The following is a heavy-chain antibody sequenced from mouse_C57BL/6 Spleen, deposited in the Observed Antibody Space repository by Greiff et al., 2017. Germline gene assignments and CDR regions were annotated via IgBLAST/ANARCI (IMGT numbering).Heavy chain of an antibody. CDR1: GYSFTGYY. CDR3: ARNDEDAMDY. D-gene: IGHD2-12*01. J-gene: IGHJ4*01. Sequence: EVQLQQSGPELVKPGASVKISCKASGYSFTGYYMNWVKQSPEKSLEWIGEINPSTGGTTYNQKFKAKATLTVDKSSSTAYMQLKSLTSEDSAVYYCARNDEDAMDYWGQGTSVTVSS. V-gene: IGHV1-42*01. CDR2: INPSTGGT.